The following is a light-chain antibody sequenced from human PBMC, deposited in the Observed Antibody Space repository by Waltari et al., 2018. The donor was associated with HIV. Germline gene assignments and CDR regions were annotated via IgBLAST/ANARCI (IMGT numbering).Light chain of an antibody. J-gene: IGKJ4*01. V-gene: IGKV1-16*02. CDR3: QQYDSYPLT. CDR2: GAS. Sequence: DIQMTQSPSSLSASVGDRVTITCRASQAIKNNLAWSQQKLGNAPKYLIYGASTLQGGVPSKFSGSGAGTDFTLTIGSLQPEDVGTYYCQQYDSYPLTFGGGTKVEIK. CDR1: QAIKNN.